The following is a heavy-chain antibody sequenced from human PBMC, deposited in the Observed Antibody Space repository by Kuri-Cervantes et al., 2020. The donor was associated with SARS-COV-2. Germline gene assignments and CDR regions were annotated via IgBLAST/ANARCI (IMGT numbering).Heavy chain of an antibody. D-gene: IGHD3-16*01. CDR3: APRGEGSGFDY. CDR1: GFTFSIYE. Sequence: GGSLRLSCAASGFTFSIYEMNWVRQAPGKGLEWVSYISSSGSTIYYADSVKGRFTISRDNAKNSLYLQMNSLRAEDTAVYYCAPRGEGSGFDYWGQGTLVTVSS. CDR2: ISSSGSTI. J-gene: IGHJ4*02. V-gene: IGHV3-48*03.